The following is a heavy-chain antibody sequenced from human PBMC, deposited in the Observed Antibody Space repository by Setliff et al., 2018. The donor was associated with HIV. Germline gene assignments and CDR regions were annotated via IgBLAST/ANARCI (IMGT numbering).Heavy chain of an antibody. CDR1: GDPMSSTSYY. CDR2: IFSSGST. V-gene: IGHV4-61*02. D-gene: IGHD3-3*01. J-gene: IGHJ3*02. CDR3: ARSAVVVPADYNFWSGYPTAHAFDI. Sequence: SETLSLTCTVSGDPMSSTSYYWGWIRQPAGKGLEWIGRIFSSGSTSYNSSLKSRVTMSVDTSKKQFSLKLSSVTAADTAVYYCARSAVVVPADYNFWSGYPTAHAFDIWGQGAMVT.